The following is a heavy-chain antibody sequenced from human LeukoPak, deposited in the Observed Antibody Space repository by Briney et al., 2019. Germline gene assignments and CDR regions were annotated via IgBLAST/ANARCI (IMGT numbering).Heavy chain of an antibody. CDR3: ARAIYDKGALFDY. Sequence: GGSLRLSCAASGFTFSSYSMNWVRQAPGKGLEWVSSISSSSSYIYYADSVKGRFTICRDNAKNSLYLQMNSLRAEDTAVYYCARAIYDKGALFDYWGQGTLVTVSS. CDR1: GFTFSSYS. D-gene: IGHD3-22*01. CDR2: ISSSSSYI. J-gene: IGHJ4*02. V-gene: IGHV3-21*01.